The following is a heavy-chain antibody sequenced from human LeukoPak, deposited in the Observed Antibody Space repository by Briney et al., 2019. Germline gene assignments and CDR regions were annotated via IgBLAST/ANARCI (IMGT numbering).Heavy chain of an antibody. CDR1: GFTFSGYG. V-gene: IGHV3-30*02. Sequence: GGSLRLSCVASGFTFSGYGMDWVHQAPGKGLELVAFIRYDGSNEYYADSVKGRFTVSRDNSKNTVYLQMNSLRAEHTALYYCAKDLGVAVAGTSSDHWGQGTLVTVSS. J-gene: IGHJ4*02. D-gene: IGHD6-19*01. CDR3: AKDLGVAVAGTSSDH. CDR2: IRYDGSNE.